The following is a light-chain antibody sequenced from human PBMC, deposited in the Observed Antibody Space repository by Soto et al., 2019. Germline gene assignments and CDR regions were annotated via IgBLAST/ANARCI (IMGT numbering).Light chain of an antibody. V-gene: IGKV3-20*01. CDR1: QSVSSSY. CDR3: QQYGSAPFT. J-gene: IGKJ4*01. Sequence: EIVLTQSPGTLSLSPGERATLSCRASQSVSSSYLAWYQQKPGQAPRLLIYGASSRATGIPDRFSGSGSGTDFTLAISRLEPEDFAVYYCQQYGSAPFTLGGGPKVEMK. CDR2: GAS.